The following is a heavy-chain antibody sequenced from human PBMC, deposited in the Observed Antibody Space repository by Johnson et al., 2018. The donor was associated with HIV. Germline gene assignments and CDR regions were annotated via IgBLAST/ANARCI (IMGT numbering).Heavy chain of an antibody. D-gene: IGHD6-19*01. CDR3: ARGGPYSSGWSGAGAFDI. Sequence: EVQLVESGGGVVRPGGSLRVSCAASGFTFDDYGMSWVRQAPGKGLEWVSGINWNGGSTGYADSVKGRFTISRDNAKNSLYLQMNTLRAEDTALYYCARGGPYSSGWSGAGAFDIWGQGTMVTVSS. CDR1: GFTFDDYG. V-gene: IGHV3-20*04. CDR2: INWNGGST. J-gene: IGHJ3*02.